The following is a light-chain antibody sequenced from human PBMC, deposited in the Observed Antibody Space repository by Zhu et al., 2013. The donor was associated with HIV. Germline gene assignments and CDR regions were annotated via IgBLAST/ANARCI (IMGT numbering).Light chain of an antibody. CDR2: GAS. CDR1: QSVGSN. CDR3: QQHSTWPLFS. Sequence: EIVMTQSPASLSVSPGDRVTLSCLASQSVGSNLAWYQQKPGQAPRLLIYGASTRATDIPARFSGSGSGTEFTLTISSLQSEDFAFYYCQQHSTWPLFSFGQGTKLEIK. V-gene: IGKV3-15*01. J-gene: IGKJ2*03.